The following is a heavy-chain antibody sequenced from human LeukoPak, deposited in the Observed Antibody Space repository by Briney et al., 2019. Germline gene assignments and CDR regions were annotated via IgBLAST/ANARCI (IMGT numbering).Heavy chain of an antibody. D-gene: IGHD3-22*01. Sequence: SVKVSCKASGGTFSSYAISWVRQAPGQGLEWMGRIIPIFGTANYAQKFQGRVTITTDESTSTAYMELISLRSEDTAVYYSARGAGPTTSPNYYDSSGYYLWYFDYWGQGTLVTVS. J-gene: IGHJ4*02. CDR3: ARGAGPTTSPNYYDSSGYYLWYFDY. V-gene: IGHV1-69*05. CDR2: IIPIFGTA. CDR1: GGTFSSYA.